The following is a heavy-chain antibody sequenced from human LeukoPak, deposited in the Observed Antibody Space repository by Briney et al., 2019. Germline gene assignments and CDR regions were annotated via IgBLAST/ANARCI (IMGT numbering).Heavy chain of an antibody. CDR1: GAPIPYSGPYY. V-gene: IGHV4-39*07. D-gene: IGHD1-1*01. Sequence: PETLSLTCTVSGAPIPYSGPYYWSWIRQPAGKRLEYIGSVYSSGKTYYNPSLQTRVTVSLDRSRNQFSLSLYSSTAADTAVYYCARGISTTLSHSWFDPWGQGTLVTVSS. CDR2: VYSSGKT. CDR3: ARGISTTLSHSWFDP. J-gene: IGHJ5*02.